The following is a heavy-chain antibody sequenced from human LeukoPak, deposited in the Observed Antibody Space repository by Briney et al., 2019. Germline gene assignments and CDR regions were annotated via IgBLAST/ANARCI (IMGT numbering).Heavy chain of an antibody. V-gene: IGHV4-61*02. CDR3: ARGPPWVRSYYYGSWFDY. Sequence: SETLSLTCTVSGGSISSGSYYWSWIRQPAGKGLEWIGRIYTSGSTNYNPSLKSRVTISVDTSKNQFSLKLSSVTAADTAVYYCARGPPWVRSYYYGSWFDYWGQGTLVTVSS. D-gene: IGHD3-10*01. J-gene: IGHJ4*02. CDR1: GGSISSGSYY. CDR2: IYTSGST.